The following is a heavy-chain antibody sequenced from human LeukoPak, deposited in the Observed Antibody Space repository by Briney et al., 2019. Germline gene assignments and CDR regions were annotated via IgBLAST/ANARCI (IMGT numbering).Heavy chain of an antibody. CDR3: ARDRMGYYDSSGYFDY. CDR1: GFTFSSYE. V-gene: IGHV3-48*03. D-gene: IGHD3-22*01. CDR2: ISSSGSTI. Sequence: QPGGSQRLSCAASGFTFSSYEMNWVRQAPGKGLEWVSYISSSGSTIYYADSVKGRFTISRDNAKNSLYLQMNSLRAEDTAVYYCARDRMGYYDSSGYFDYWGQGTLVTVSS. J-gene: IGHJ4*02.